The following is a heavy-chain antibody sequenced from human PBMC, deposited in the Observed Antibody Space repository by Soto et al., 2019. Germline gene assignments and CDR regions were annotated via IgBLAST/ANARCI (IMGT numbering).Heavy chain of an antibody. Sequence: GASVKVSCKASGYTFTTYGINWVRQAPGQGLEWMGWISGYNGNTKSAQKFQGRVTVTTDTSTTTSYMELRSLTSDDTAVYYCARGDYYDRSSAFDIWGQGTIVTVSS. CDR2: ISGYNGNT. CDR3: ARGDYYDRSSAFDI. V-gene: IGHV1-18*04. CDR1: GYTFTTYG. J-gene: IGHJ3*02. D-gene: IGHD3-22*01.